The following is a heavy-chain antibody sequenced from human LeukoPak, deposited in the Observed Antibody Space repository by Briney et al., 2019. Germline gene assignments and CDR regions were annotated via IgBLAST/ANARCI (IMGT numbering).Heavy chain of an antibody. Sequence: GGSLRLSCAASGFTFSSYGMHWVRQAPGKGLEWVAFIRYDGSNKYYADSVKGRFTISRDNSKNTLYMQMNSLRDEYTAIYYCATYRQVLLPFQSWGQGTLVTVSS. D-gene: IGHD2-8*02. CDR1: GFTFSSYG. CDR2: IRYDGSNK. V-gene: IGHV3-30*02. J-gene: IGHJ5*02. CDR3: ATYRQVLLPFQS.